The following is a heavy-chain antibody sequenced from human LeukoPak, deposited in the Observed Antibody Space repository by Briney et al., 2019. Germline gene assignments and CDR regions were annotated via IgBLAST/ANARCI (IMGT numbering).Heavy chain of an antibody. Sequence: SGGSLRLSCAASGFTFSSYSMNWVRQAPGKGLEWVSYISSSSSTIYYADSVKGRFTISRDNAKNSLYLQMNSLRAEDTAVYYCARDSFRVATITFYYYYYMDVWGKGTTVTVSS. V-gene: IGHV3-48*01. D-gene: IGHD5-12*01. J-gene: IGHJ6*03. CDR3: ARDSFRVATITFYYYYYMDV. CDR2: ISSSSSTI. CDR1: GFTFSSYS.